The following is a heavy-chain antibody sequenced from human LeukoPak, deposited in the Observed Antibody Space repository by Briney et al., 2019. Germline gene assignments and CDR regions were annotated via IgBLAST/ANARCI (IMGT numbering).Heavy chain of an antibody. Sequence: ASVKVSCKASGYTFTRYYMHWVRRTPGQGLEWMGIINPSDGSTSYAQKFQGRVTMTRDTSTNKVYMEVSSLTSEDTAVYYCARVHCSGGSCYGEVFDYWGQGTLVTVSS. CDR1: GYTFTRYY. CDR3: ARVHCSGGSCYGEVFDY. D-gene: IGHD2-15*01. V-gene: IGHV1-46*01. CDR2: INPSDGST. J-gene: IGHJ4*02.